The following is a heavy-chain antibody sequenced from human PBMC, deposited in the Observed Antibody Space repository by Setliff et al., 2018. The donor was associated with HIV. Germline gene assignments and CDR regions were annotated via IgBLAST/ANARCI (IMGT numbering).Heavy chain of an antibody. D-gene: IGHD4-4*01. J-gene: IGHJ4*02. CDR3: TRGGSMTTLTT. CDR2: IYYNVNN. Sequence: SETLSLTCAVSGVSISSQYWSWIRQPPGKGLEWIGFIYYNVNNNYNPSLKSRVSISVDTSKNQFSLRLSSVTAADTAVYYCTRGGSMTTLTTWGRGTLVTVSS. V-gene: IGHV4-59*11. CDR1: GVSISSQY.